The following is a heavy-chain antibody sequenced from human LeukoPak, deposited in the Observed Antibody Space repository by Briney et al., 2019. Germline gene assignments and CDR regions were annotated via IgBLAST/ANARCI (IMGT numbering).Heavy chain of an antibody. CDR1: GGSISSNNW. V-gene: IGHV4-4*02. CDR3: ARVNINNWHSCDY. D-gene: IGHD1-1*01. J-gene: IGHJ4*02. CDR2: IYHSGSP. Sequence: SGTLSLTCAVSGGSISSNNWWGWVRQLPGKGLEWIGEIYHSGSPNYNPSLKSRVTISVDKSRNHFSLNLSSVTAADTAVYYCARVNINNWHSCDYWGQGTLVTVSS.